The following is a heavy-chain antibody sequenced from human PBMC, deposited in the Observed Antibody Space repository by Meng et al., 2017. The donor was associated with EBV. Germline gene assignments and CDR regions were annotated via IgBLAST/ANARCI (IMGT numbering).Heavy chain of an antibody. J-gene: IGHJ4*02. CDR2: INPNSGGT. CDR1: GYTFTGHY. D-gene: IGHD6-19*01. CDR3: ARVGIAVAGTGDY. V-gene: IGHV1-2*06. Sequence: QVRRVQAGAEVKRAGASVKVPCKASGYTFTGHYMHWVRQAPGQGLEWMGRINPNSGGTNYAQKFQGRVTMTRDTSISTAYMELSRQRSDDTAVYYCARVGIAVAGTGDYWGQGTLVTVSS.